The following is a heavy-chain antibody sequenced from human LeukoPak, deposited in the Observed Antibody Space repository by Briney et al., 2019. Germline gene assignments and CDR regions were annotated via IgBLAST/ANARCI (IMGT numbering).Heavy chain of an antibody. D-gene: IGHD4-23*01. CDR2: IDPRDSDT. CDR3: ARQRLRGSNFVGLY. V-gene: IGHV5-51*01. J-gene: IGHJ4*02. CDR1: GYSFTDYW. Sequence: GESLKISCKASGYSFTDYWIGWVRQMPGKGLEWMGIIDPRDSDTRYSPSFQGLITISVDKSISTAYLQWSSLKASDTAMYFCARQRLRGSNFVGLYWGQGTLVTVSS.